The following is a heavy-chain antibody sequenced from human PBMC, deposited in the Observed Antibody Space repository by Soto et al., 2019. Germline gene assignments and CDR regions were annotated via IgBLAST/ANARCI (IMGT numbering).Heavy chain of an antibody. CDR2: IRSKANGYTT. V-gene: IGHV3-73*01. CDR1: GCTFIDST. CDR3: TSFRHAVAGTENFDY. Sequence: GGSLRLSCATSGCTFIDSTIRWVRRASGKGLEWVGRIRSKANGYTTEYAASVEGKFTISRDDTKNTAYLQMNSLKTEDTAVYFCTSFRHAVAGTENFDYWGQGTLVTVSS. D-gene: IGHD6-19*01. J-gene: IGHJ4*02.